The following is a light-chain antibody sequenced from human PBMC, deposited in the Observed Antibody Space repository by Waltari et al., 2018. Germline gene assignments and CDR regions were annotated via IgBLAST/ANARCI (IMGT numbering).Light chain of an antibody. CDR1: NIESKS. CDR2: YAT. Sequence: YVLTQPPSVSVAPGKKATLTCGGENIESKSVNWYQQKAGQAPVLVLFYATDRPSGIPDRFSGSNSGNTATLTISWVEAGDEADYHCQVWDDTTNSGVFGGGTRLTVL. V-gene: IGLV3-21*01. CDR3: QVWDDTTNSGV. J-gene: IGLJ3*02.